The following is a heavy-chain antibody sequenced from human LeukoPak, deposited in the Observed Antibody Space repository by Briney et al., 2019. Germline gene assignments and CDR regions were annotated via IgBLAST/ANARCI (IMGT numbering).Heavy chain of an antibody. CDR3: ARLPSGPLNSPYDY. CDR1: GGSIYNHY. J-gene: IGHJ4*02. V-gene: IGHV4-59*08. CDR2: IYYSGNT. D-gene: IGHD3-10*01. Sequence: PSETLSLTCTVSGGSIYNHYWSWIRQPPGKGLESIGYIYYSGNTIYNPSLASRVTISVDTSKNQFSLKLTSVTAADTAVYYCARLPSGPLNSPYDYWGQGSLVTVSS.